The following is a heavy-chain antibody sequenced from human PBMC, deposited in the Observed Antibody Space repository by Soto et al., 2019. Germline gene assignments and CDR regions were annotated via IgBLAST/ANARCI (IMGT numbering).Heavy chain of an antibody. CDR2: IIPILNVT. D-gene: IGHD3-10*01. CDR3: AREPPGIGEGFFDP. J-gene: IGHJ5*02. V-gene: IGHV1-69*10. CDR1: GGTFSSYT. Sequence: KVSCKASGGTFSSYTISWVRQAPGQGLEWMGGIIPILNVTNYAQKFQGRVTIAADNSKNTLNLQMNSLRAEDTAVYYCAREPPGIGEGFFDPWGQGTLVTVSS.